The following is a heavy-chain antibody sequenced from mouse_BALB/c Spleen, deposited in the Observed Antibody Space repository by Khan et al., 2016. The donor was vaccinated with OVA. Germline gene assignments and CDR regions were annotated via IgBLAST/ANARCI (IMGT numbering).Heavy chain of an antibody. CDR3: ARTARIKY. Sequence: EVQLQESGPGLVKPSQSLSRTCTVTGYSITSGYGWNWIRQFPGNKLEWMGDISYSGSTNYNPSLKSRISSTRDTSTNQFFLQLNSVTTEDPATYYCARTARIKYWGQGTTLTVSS. CDR2: ISYSGST. V-gene: IGHV3-2*02. CDR1: GYSITSGYG. D-gene: IGHD1-2*01. J-gene: IGHJ2*01.